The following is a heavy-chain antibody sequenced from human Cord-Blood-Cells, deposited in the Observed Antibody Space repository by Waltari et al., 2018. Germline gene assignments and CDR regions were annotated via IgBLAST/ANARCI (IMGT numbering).Heavy chain of an antibody. Sequence: QVQLVESGGGVVQPGRSLRLPCAASGFTFSIYGMHWVRQAPGKGLEWVAVISYDGSNKYYADSVKGRFTISRDNSKNTLYLQMNSRRAEDTAVYYCARAGGLGAFDIWGQGTMVTVSS. CDR2: ISYDGSNK. CDR1: GFTFSIYG. V-gene: IGHV3-30*03. J-gene: IGHJ3*02. D-gene: IGHD3-16*01. CDR3: ARAGGLGAFDI.